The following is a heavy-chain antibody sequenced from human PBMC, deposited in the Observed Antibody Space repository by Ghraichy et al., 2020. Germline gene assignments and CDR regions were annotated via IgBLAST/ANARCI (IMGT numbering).Heavy chain of an antibody. J-gene: IGHJ4*02. CDR1: GFTVSSNY. D-gene: IGHD1-26*01. V-gene: IGHV3-66*01. CDR2: IYSAGST. CDR3: ARGGGNYIGVFEY. Sequence: GGSLRLSCAASGFTVSSNYMNWVRQAPGKGLEWVSVIYSAGSTYYADFAKGRFTISRDNSKNTLYLQMNSLRVEDTAVYYCARGGGNYIGVFEYWGQGTLVTVSS.